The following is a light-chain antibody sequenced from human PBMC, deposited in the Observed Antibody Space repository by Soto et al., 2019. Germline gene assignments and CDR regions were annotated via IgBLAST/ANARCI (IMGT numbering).Light chain of an antibody. CDR3: SSWTSSTTQV. Sequence: QSPLTQPASVSGSPGQSITISCTGTSSDVGGYNFVSWYQQHPGKAPKLMIYEVNNRPSGVSNRFSGSKSGNTASLTISGLQAEDEADYYCSSWTSSTTQVLGGGTKVTVL. CDR1: SSDVGGYNF. CDR2: EVN. V-gene: IGLV2-14*01. J-gene: IGLJ3*02.